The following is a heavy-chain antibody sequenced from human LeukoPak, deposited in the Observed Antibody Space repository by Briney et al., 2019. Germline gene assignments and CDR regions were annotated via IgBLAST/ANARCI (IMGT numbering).Heavy chain of an antibody. D-gene: IGHD6-13*01. CDR3: AKDRAAGPQDY. CDR2: ISGSGGST. J-gene: IGHJ4*02. Sequence: HPGGSLRLSCAASGFIFSSYGMSWVRQAPGKGLEWVSAISGSGGSTYYADSVKGRFTISRDNSKNTLYLQMNSLRAEDTAVYYFAKDRAAGPQDYWGQGTLVTVSS. V-gene: IGHV3-23*01. CDR1: GFIFSSYG.